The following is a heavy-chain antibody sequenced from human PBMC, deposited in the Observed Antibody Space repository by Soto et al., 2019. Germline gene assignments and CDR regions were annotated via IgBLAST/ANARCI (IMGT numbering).Heavy chain of an antibody. CDR1: GGSISSYY. Sequence: QVQLQESGPGLVKPSETLSLTCTVSGGSISSYYWSWIRQPPGKGLEWIGYIYYSGSTNYNPSLKRRGTISVDTSKNQFSLKPSSVTAADTAVYYCARDLSDFWRGYYRAYAFDIWGQGTMVTVSS. CDR3: ARDLSDFWRGYYRAYAFDI. CDR2: IYYSGST. V-gene: IGHV4-59*01. D-gene: IGHD3-3*01. J-gene: IGHJ3*02.